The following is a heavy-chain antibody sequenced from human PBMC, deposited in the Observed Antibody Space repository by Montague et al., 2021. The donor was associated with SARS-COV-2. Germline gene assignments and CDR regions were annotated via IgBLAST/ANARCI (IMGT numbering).Heavy chain of an antibody. V-gene: IGHV4-59*01. CDR2: IFYNGST. CDR3: ARQDAWAYCGDECYRGWFDS. CDR1: FGSISTYY. J-gene: IGHJ5*01. D-gene: IGHD2-21*01. Sequence: SETLSLTCTVSFGSISTYYWSWIRQPPGKGLGWIGFIFYNGSTKCNPSLKRRVSISLDTSKNQFSLKLSSVTAADTAVYYCARQDAWAYCGDECYRGWFDSWGQGTLVTVSS.